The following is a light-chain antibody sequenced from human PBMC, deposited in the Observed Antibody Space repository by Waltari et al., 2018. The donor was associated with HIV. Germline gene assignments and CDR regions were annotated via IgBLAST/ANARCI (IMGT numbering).Light chain of an antibody. V-gene: IGKV3-15*01. J-gene: IGKJ1*01. CDR1: QSVSSN. Sequence: EIVMTQSPATLSVSPVERAPLSCRASQSVSSNLAWYQQKPGQAPRLLIYGASHRATGIPARFSGSGSGTEFTLTISSLQSEDFAVYYCQQYNNWPRTFGQGTKVEIK. CDR3: QQYNNWPRT. CDR2: GAS.